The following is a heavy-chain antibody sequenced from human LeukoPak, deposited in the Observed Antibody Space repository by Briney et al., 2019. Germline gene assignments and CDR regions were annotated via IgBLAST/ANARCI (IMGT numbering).Heavy chain of an antibody. J-gene: IGHJ6*04. D-gene: IGHD3-10*02. Sequence: PGRSLRLSCAASGFTFSNYPMHWVRQAPGKGLEWVAVVSDDGNNIYYADSVKGRFTTSRDNSKNSLYLQMNSLRAEDTAVYYCAELGITMIGGVWGKGTTVTISS. CDR2: VSDDGNNI. CDR1: GFTFSNYP. V-gene: IGHV3-30*04. CDR3: AELGITMIGGV.